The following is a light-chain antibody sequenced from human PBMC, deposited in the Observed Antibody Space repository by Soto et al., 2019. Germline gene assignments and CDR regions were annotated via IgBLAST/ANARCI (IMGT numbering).Light chain of an antibody. CDR1: SSNIGNNY. Sequence: SVLTQPPSVSAAPGQKVTISCSGSSSNIGNNYVSWYQQLPGTAPKLLIYGNSNRPSGVPDRFSGSKSGTSASLAITGLQAEDEADYYCQSYDSRVRVFGGGTKLTVL. CDR2: GNS. J-gene: IGLJ3*02. CDR3: QSYDSRVRV. V-gene: IGLV1-40*01.